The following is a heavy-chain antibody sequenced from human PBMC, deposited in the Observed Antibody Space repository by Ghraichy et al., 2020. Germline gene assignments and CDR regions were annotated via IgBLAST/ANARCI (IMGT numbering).Heavy chain of an antibody. D-gene: IGHD3-22*01. J-gene: IGHJ3*02. CDR2: TRQDGSEN. Sequence: GGSLRLSCAASGFTFSRYWMSWVRQAPGKGLEWVANTRQDGSENYYVDSVKGRFTISRDNAKNSLYLQMNSLRAEDTAVYYCGRGDYYDSSGYYIDAFDIWGQGTMVTVSS. CDR1: GFTFSRYW. CDR3: GRGDYYDSSGYYIDAFDI. V-gene: IGHV3-7*01.